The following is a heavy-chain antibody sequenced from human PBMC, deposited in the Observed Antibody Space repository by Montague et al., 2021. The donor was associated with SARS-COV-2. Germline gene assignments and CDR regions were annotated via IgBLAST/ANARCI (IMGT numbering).Heavy chain of an antibody. J-gene: IGHJ4*02. CDR2: ISSVGGYI. CDR1: GFTFSDYT. D-gene: IGHD3-3*01. V-gene: IGHV3-21*01. CDR3: ARGRIKWYDFWSGYYPWDY. Sequence: SLRLSCAASGFTFSDYTLHWVRQSPGKGLEWVSSISSVGGYIYYGDSVKGRFTISRDNAKNSMHLQMSSLRVEYTAFYYCARGRIKWYDFWSGYYPWDYWGQGTLVTVSS.